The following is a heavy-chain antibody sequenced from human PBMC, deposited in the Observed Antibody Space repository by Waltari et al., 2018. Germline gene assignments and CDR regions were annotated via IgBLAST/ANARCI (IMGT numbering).Heavy chain of an antibody. CDR2: ISPSGSTI. Sequence: QVQLVESGGGLVKPGGSLRLSCAASGFPFSDYYMNWIRQAPGKGLEWVSYISPSGSTIYYADSVKGRFTISRDNAKNSLYLQMNILRADDTAVYYCARAYYYDSRAFDIWGQGTVVTVSS. D-gene: IGHD3-22*01. J-gene: IGHJ3*02. CDR3: ARAYYYDSRAFDI. CDR1: GFPFSDYY. V-gene: IGHV3-11*01.